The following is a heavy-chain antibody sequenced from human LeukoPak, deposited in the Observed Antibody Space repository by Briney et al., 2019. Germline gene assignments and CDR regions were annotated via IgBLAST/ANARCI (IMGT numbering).Heavy chain of an antibody. J-gene: IGHJ5*02. D-gene: IGHD6-19*01. CDR3: AKDPRQWLVNWFDP. CDR2: ILHNGDST. CDR1: GFTCSTYV. V-gene: IGHV3-23*01. Sequence: GGSLRLSCAASGFTCSTYVMSWVRQAPGKGLEWLSLILHNGDSTYYADSVKGRFTISRDNSKNTLYLQMNSLRAEDTAVYYCAKDPRQWLVNWFDPWGQGTLVTVSS.